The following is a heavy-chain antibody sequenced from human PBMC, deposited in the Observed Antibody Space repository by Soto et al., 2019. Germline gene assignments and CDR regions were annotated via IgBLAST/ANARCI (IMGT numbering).Heavy chain of an antibody. CDR2: ISTSGGNT. J-gene: IGHJ4*02. D-gene: IGHD1-26*01. CDR3: AKSGSHSYFDY. CDR1: EFTFSSYA. Sequence: EVHLLESGGGLVQPGGSLRLSCAASEFTFSSYAMTWVRLAPGKGLEWVSSISTSGGNTYYADSVKGRFIVSRDNSKNTLYLQMNSLRADDTAVYYCAKSGSHSYFDYWGQGTLVTVSS. V-gene: IGHV3-23*01.